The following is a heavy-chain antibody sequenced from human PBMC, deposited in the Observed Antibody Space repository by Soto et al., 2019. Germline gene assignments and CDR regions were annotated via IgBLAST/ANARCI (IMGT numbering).Heavy chain of an antibody. J-gene: IGHJ4*02. CDR2: INHSGST. V-gene: IGHV4-34*01. Sequence: SETLSLTCAVYGGSFSGYYWSWIRQPPGKGLEWIGEINHSGSTNYNPSLKSRVTISVDTSKNQFSLKLSSVTAADTAVYYCARPGTTPPQIDYWGQGTLVTVSS. D-gene: IGHD1-7*01. CDR3: ARPGTTPPQIDY. CDR1: GGSFSGYY.